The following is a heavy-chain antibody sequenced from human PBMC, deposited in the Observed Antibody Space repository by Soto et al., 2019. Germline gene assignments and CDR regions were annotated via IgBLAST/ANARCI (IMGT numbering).Heavy chain of an antibody. Sequence: PGESLKISCKSSGYSLATYWITWVRQMPGKGLEWMGRIDPSGSYINYSPSFQGRVTISADKSLNTAYLQWSSLEASDTAMYYCARLGDCSGGSCFSRYYYHGMDVWGQGTTVTVSS. CDR3: ARLGDCSGGSCFSRYYYHGMDV. D-gene: IGHD2-15*01. CDR1: GYSLATYW. V-gene: IGHV5-10-1*01. J-gene: IGHJ6*02. CDR2: IDPSGSYI.